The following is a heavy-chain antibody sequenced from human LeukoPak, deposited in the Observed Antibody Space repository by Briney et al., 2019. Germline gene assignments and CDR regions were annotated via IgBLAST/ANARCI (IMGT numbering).Heavy chain of an antibody. V-gene: IGHV4-34*01. CDR3: ARSGKYADYYYYVDV. CDR1: GGSFSGYY. J-gene: IGHJ6*03. CDR2: INHSGST. Sequence: SETLSLTCAVYGGSFSGYYWSWIRQPPGKGLEWIGEINHSGSTNYNPSLKSRVTISVDTSKNQFSLKMSSVTAADTAVYYCARSGKYADYYYYVDVWGKGTTVTVSS. D-gene: IGHD2-2*01.